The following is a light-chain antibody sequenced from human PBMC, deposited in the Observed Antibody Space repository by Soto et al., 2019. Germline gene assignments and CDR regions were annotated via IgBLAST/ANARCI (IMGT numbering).Light chain of an antibody. CDR3: QQYDSSPLT. J-gene: IGKJ4*01. CDR1: QSVSSSY. Sequence: EIVLTQSPGTLYLSPGETATLSCRASQSVSSSYLAWYQQKPGQAPRLLIYGASSRATGIPDRFSGSGSGTDFTLTISRLEPEDFAVYYCQQYDSSPLTFGGGTKVEIK. V-gene: IGKV3-20*01. CDR2: GAS.